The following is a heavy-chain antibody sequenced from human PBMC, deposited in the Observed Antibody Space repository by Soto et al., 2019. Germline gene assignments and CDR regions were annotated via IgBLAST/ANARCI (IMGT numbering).Heavy chain of an antibody. J-gene: IGHJ5*01. CDR1: GSNIIDLY. V-gene: IGHV4-4*07. CDR2: IYATGTT. Sequence: TKPLTYTFSGSNIIDLYWSWLRKNAGKGLEWIGRIYATGTTDYNPSLKSRVMMSVDTSKKQFSLKLRSVTAADTALYYCVRDGTKTLRDVFDFLVQG. CDR3: VRDGTKTLRDVFDF. D-gene: IGHD1-1*01.